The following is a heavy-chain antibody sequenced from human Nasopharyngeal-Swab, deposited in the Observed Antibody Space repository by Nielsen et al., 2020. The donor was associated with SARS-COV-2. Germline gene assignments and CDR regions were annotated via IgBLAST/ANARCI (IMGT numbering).Heavy chain of an antibody. CDR3: TTDYYFDY. V-gene: IGHV3-73*01. Sequence: LSLTCAASGFSFDDYAMHWVRQASGKGLEWVGRIGDKDHNYATTYGAAVKGRFTISRDDSKNTAFLQMDSLKTEDTALYYCTTDYYFDYWGQGTLVTVSS. CDR2: IGDKDHNYAT. CDR1: GFSFDDYA. J-gene: IGHJ4*02.